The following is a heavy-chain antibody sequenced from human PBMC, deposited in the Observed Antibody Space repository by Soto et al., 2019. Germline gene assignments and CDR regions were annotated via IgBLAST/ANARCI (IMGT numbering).Heavy chain of an antibody. CDR3: ARGSSSPDYYGMDV. D-gene: IGHD6-6*01. V-gene: IGHV1-2*02. CDR1: GYTFTSYY. Sequence: ASVKVSCKASGYTFTSYYMHWVRQAPGQGLEWMGWINPNSGGTNYAQKFQGRVTMTRDTSISTAYMELSRLRSDDTAVYYCARGSSSPDYYGMDVWGQGTTVTVSS. J-gene: IGHJ6*02. CDR2: INPNSGGT.